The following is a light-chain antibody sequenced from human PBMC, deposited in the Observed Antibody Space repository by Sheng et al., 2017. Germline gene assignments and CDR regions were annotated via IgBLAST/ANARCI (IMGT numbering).Light chain of an antibody. Sequence: EIVLTQSPATLSLSPGDGATLSCRASQTVSSGSLAWYQQKPGQAPRLLIYGATSRATGIPDRFSGSGSGADFTLTISRLEPEDFAVYYCQQYGETFG. CDR1: QTVSSGS. V-gene: IGKV3-20*01. CDR3: QQYGET. J-gene: IGKJ1*01. CDR2: GAT.